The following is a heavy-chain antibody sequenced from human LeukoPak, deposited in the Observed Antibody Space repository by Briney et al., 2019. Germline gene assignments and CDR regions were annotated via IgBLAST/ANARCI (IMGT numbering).Heavy chain of an antibody. CDR1: GFTFSSYA. CDR3: VRDAVADRFSAFDI. J-gene: IGHJ3*02. D-gene: IGHD6-19*01. Sequence: PGGSLRLSCAASGFTFSSYAMHWVRQAPGKGLEWVAVISYDGSNKYYADSVKGRFTISRDNAKNSLYLQMNNLRVEDTAVYYCVRDAVADRFSAFDIWGQGTMVTVSS. CDR2: ISYDGSNK. V-gene: IGHV3-30-3*01.